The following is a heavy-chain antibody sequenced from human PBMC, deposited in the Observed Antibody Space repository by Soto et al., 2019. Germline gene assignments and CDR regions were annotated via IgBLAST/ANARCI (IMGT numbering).Heavy chain of an antibody. Sequence: PGGSVRLSCAASGFTVSSGYMAWVRQAPGKGLEWISVLFSGGSSYYADSVKGRFTISRDNSKNTLSLEMSSLRLEDTAVYFCARDTYSSGWYDFWGQGTLVTVSS. CDR3: ARDTYSSGWYDF. CDR1: GFTVSSGY. D-gene: IGHD6-19*01. CDR2: LFSGGSS. J-gene: IGHJ5*01. V-gene: IGHV3-53*05.